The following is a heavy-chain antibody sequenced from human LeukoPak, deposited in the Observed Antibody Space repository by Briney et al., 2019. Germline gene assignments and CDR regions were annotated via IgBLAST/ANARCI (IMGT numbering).Heavy chain of an antibody. D-gene: IGHD3-10*02. CDR3: ARALRTGQGDYVPVL. J-gene: IGHJ4*02. V-gene: IGHV5-51*01. Sequence: GESLKISCKASGYRFTNYWIGWVRQMPGKGLEWVTIIYPGDSETRYSPSFQGQVTISADKSIGTTYLQWSSLKASDTAMYYCARALRTGQGDYVPVLWGQGTLVTVSS. CDR1: GYRFTNYW. CDR2: IYPGDSET.